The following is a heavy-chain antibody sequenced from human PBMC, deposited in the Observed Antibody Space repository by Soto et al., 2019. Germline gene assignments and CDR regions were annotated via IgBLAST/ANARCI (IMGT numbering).Heavy chain of an antibody. CDR2: MNPNIGDT. V-gene: IGHV1-8*01. Sequence: QEQLVQSGAEVKKPGASVKVSCRASGFTFTNYDTIWVRQATGQGLEWMGWMNPNIGDTVYAQKFQGRVTLTRDTSISTAYMELSSLTYEDTAVYYCARGRGGHCSGGKRIRFLDPWGQGTLVTVSS. CDR3: ARGRGGHCSGGKRIRFLDP. D-gene: IGHD2-15*01. J-gene: IGHJ5*02. CDR1: GFTFTNYD.